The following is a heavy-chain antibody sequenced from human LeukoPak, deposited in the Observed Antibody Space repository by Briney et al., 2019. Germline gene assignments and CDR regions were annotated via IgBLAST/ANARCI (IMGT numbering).Heavy chain of an antibody. V-gene: IGHV3-7*05. CDR3: ARDPDSSGYHDY. CDR1: GFTFSNYA. J-gene: IGHJ4*02. Sequence: PGGSLRLSCAASGFTFSNYAMNWVRQAPGKGLEWVANIKQDGSEKYYVDSVKGRFTISRDNAKNSLYLQMNSLRAEDTAVYYCARDPDSSGYHDYWGQGTLVTVSS. D-gene: IGHD3-22*01. CDR2: IKQDGSEK.